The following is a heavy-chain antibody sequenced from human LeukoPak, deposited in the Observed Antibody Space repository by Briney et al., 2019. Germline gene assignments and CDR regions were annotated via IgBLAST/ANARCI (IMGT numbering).Heavy chain of an antibody. Sequence: SETLSLTCTVSGGSISSYYWSWIRQPAGKGLEWIGRIYTSGSTNYNPSLKSRVTMSVDTSKNQSSLKLSSVTAADTAVYYCARDPGFWSGYYYFDYWGQGTLVTVSS. CDR3: ARDPGFWSGYYYFDY. D-gene: IGHD3-3*01. V-gene: IGHV4-4*07. CDR2: IYTSGST. CDR1: GGSISSYY. J-gene: IGHJ4*02.